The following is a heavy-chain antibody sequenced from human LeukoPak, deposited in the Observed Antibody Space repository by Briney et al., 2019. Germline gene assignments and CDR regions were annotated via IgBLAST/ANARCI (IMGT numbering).Heavy chain of an antibody. CDR3: TRTYGDYDYYYGLDV. CDR1: GFFVSDHY. J-gene: IGHJ6*02. CDR2: VNRGGST. V-gene: IGHV3-66*01. Sequence: GGSLRLSCAVSGFFVSDHYMAWARQAPGKGLEWVSVVNRGGSTSYADSVKGRFTISRDNSKNTLFLQMNNLIAEDTALYYCTRTYGDYDYYYGLDVWGQGTTVTVSS. D-gene: IGHD4-17*01.